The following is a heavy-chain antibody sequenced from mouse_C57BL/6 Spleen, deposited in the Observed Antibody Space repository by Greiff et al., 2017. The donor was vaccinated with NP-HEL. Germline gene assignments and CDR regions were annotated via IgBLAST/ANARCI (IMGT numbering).Heavy chain of an antibody. J-gene: IGHJ3*01. CDR1: GFTFSSYA. Sequence: EVQLVESGGGLVKPGGSLKLSCAASGFTFSSYAMSWVRQTPEKRLEWVATISDCGSYTYYPDNVKGRFTISRDNAKNNLYLQMSHLKSEDTAMYYCARDPGDYAWFAYWGQGTLVTVSA. V-gene: IGHV5-4*01. D-gene: IGHD2-4*01. CDR3: ARDPGDYAWFAY. CDR2: ISDCGSYT.